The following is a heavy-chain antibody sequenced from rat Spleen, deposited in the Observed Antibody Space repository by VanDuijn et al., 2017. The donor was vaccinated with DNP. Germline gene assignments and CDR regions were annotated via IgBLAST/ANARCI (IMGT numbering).Heavy chain of an antibody. CDR1: GFSLTSHT. Sequence: QVQLKESGPGLVQPSQTLSLTCTVSGFSLTSHTVSWVRQPPGKGLEWIAAMSSGGSTYYNSALKSRLSISRDTSKSQVFLKMNSLQTKDTAMYFCARWGDYWGQGVMVTVSS. V-gene: IGHV2-6*01. J-gene: IGHJ2*01. CDR3: ARWGDY. CDR2: MSSGGST.